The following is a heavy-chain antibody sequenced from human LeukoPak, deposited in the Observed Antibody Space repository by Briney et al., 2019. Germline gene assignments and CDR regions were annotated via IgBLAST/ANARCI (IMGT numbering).Heavy chain of an antibody. V-gene: IGHV4-34*01. CDR2: INHSGST. J-gene: IGHJ4*02. D-gene: IGHD3-16*01. CDR3: ARTLTFGGNPVPETYFDY. Sequence: PSETLSLTCAVYGGSFSGYYWSWIRQPPGKGLEWIGEINHSGSTNYNPSLKSRVTISVDTSKNQFSLKLSSVTAADTAVYYCARTLTFGGNPVPETYFDYWGQGTLVTVSS. CDR1: GGSFSGYY.